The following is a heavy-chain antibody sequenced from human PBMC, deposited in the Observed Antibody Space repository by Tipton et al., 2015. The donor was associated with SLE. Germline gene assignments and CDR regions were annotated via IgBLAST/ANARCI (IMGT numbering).Heavy chain of an antibody. CDR3: ERGVRHSSGSYVHDY. Sequence: QLVQSGAEVKKPGASVKVSCKASGYMFTSFEINWVRQASGQGLEWMGWMNPNSGNTGYAQKFQGRVTMTRNTSISTAYMDLSSLRSEDAAMYCCERGVRHSSGSYVHDYWGQ. V-gene: IGHV1-8*01. D-gene: IGHD3-10*01. CDR2: MNPNSGNT. J-gene: IGHJ4*02. CDR1: GYMFTSFE.